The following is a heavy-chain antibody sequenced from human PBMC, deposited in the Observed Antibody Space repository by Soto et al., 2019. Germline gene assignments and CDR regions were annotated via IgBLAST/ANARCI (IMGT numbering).Heavy chain of an antibody. CDR3: ARDSGVPAAMDLFDP. D-gene: IGHD2-2*01. J-gene: IGHJ5*02. Sequence: SETLSLTCTVSGGYISSYYWSWIRQAPGKGLEWIGYIYYSGSTNYNPSLKSRVTISVDTSKNQFSLKLSSVTAADTAVYYCARDSGVPAAMDLFDPWGQGTLVTVSS. CDR1: GGYISSYY. V-gene: IGHV4-59*01. CDR2: IYYSGST.